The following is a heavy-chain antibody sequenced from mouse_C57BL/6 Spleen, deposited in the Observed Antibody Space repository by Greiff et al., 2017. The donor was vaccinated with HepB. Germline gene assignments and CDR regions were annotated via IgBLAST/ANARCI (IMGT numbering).Heavy chain of an antibody. V-gene: IGHV1-54*01. Sequence: VQGVESGAELVRPGTSVKVSCKASGYAFTNYLIEWVKQRPGQGLEWIGVINPGSGGTNYNEKFKGKATLTADKSSSTAYMQLSSLTSEDSAVYFCARDDYSNYYYAMDYWGQGTSVTVSS. J-gene: IGHJ4*01. CDR2: INPGSGGT. CDR1: GYAFTNYL. D-gene: IGHD2-5*01. CDR3: ARDDYSNYYYAMDY.